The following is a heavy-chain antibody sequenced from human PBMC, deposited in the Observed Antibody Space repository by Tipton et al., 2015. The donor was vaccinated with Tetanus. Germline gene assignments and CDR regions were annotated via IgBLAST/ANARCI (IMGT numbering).Heavy chain of an antibody. CDR3: ARGTWLYTSTYHRHWLDP. CDR1: DESISSSSYY. D-gene: IGHD6-13*01. Sequence: TLSLTCTVSDESISSSSYYWGWIRHHPEKGLELIGEVDDSGSTNYSPSVKSRVTISLDTSKNEFSLTLSSVTAADTAVYYSARGTWLYTSTYHRHWLDPWGQGTVVTVSS. V-gene: IGHV4-39*07. CDR2: VDDSGST. J-gene: IGHJ5*02.